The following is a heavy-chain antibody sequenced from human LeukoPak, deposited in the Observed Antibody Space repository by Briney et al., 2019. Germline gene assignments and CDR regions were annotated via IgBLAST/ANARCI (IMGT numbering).Heavy chain of an antibody. CDR3: ARENYGNDAFDI. V-gene: IGHV3-13*01. CDR2: IGTAGDT. J-gene: IGHJ3*02. CDR1: GFTFSSYD. Sequence: PGGSLRLSCAASGFTFSSYDMHWVRQATGKGLEWVSAIGTAGDTYYPGSVKGRFTVSRENAKNSLYLQMNSLRAGDTAVYYCARENYGNDAFDIWGQGTMVTVSS. D-gene: IGHD3-10*01.